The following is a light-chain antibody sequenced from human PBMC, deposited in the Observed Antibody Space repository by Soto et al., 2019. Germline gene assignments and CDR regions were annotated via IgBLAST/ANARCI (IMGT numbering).Light chain of an antibody. CDR1: SRDVTDSDS. Sequence: QSVLTQPASVSGSPGQSVTISCAGASRDVTDSDSVSWYQHRPGEAPELKILDFTYRPSGVSDRFSGSLSADMASLTISGLQVEDEGDYYCVSYTNPGTYVFGPGTKLTVL. CDR3: VSYTNPGTYV. J-gene: IGLJ1*01. V-gene: IGLV2-14*03. CDR2: DFT.